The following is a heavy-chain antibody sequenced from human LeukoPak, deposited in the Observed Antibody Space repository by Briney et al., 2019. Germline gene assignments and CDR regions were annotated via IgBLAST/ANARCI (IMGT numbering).Heavy chain of an antibody. Sequence: ASVKVSCKASGYTFTSYDINWVRQATGQGLEWMGWMNPSSGNTGYAQKFQGRVTITRNTSMSTAYMELSSLRSEDTAVYYCARIRFLEWFDAFDIWGQGTMVTVSS. V-gene: IGHV1-8*03. D-gene: IGHD3-3*01. CDR2: MNPSSGNT. J-gene: IGHJ3*02. CDR3: ARIRFLEWFDAFDI. CDR1: GYTFTSYD.